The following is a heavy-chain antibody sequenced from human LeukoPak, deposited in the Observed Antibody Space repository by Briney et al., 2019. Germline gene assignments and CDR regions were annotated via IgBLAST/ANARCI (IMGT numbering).Heavy chain of an antibody. CDR2: INPNSGGT. D-gene: IGHD3-10*01. Sequence: ASVKVSCKASGYTSSGSYIHWVRQAPGQGLEWMGRINPNSGGTNYAQKFQGRVTMTRDTSISTAYMELSRLRSDDTAVYYCARPIYYGSGSYPYYFDSWGQGTLVTVSS. J-gene: IGHJ4*02. V-gene: IGHV1-2*06. CDR1: GYTSSGSY. CDR3: ARPIYYGSGSYPYYFDS.